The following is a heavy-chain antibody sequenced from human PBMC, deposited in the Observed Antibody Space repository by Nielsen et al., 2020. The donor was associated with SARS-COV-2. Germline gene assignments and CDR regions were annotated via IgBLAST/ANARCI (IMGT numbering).Heavy chain of an antibody. CDR2: IRNKANNYAT. J-gene: IGHJ4*02. CDR1: GFNFSGSS. D-gene: IGHD4-17*01. Sequence: GESLKISCAASGFNFSGSSMHWVRQASGKGLEWIGRIRNKANNYATAYAASVNGRFTISRDDSKKTAYLQMNSLKTEDTAIYYCGVGSTGWGQGTLVTVSS. CDR3: GVGSTG. V-gene: IGHV3-73*01.